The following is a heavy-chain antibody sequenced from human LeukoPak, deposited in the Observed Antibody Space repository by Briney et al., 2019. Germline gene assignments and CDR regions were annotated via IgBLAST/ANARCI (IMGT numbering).Heavy chain of an antibody. D-gene: IGHD2-2*01. CDR1: GFTFSSNG. CDR2: IAGGGSST. J-gene: IGHJ3*02. Sequence: PGGSLRLSCAASGFTFSSNGMSWVRQAPGKGLEWVSVIAGGGSSTYYADSVKGRFTISRDNSKNTLYLQMNSLRVEDTAVYYCVKDPDPRYCSSTSCSPIWGQGTMVTVSS. V-gene: IGHV3-23*01. CDR3: VKDPDPRYCSSTSCSPI.